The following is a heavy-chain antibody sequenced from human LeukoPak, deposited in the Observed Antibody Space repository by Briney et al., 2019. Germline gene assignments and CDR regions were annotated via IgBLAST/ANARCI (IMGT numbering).Heavy chain of an antibody. V-gene: IGHV4-59*08. D-gene: IGHD6-19*01. J-gene: IGHJ3*02. Sequence: SETLSLTCTVSGGSISSYYWSWLRQPPEKGLEWIGYIYYSGSTNYNPSLKSRVTISVDTSKNQFSLKLSSVTAADTAVYYCARHPSGSGWIRAAFDIWGQGTMVTVSS. CDR3: ARHPSGSGWIRAAFDI. CDR1: GGSISSYY. CDR2: IYYSGST.